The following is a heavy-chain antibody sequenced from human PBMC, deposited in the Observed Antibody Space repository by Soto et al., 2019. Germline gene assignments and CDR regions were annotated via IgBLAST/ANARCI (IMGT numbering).Heavy chain of an antibody. J-gene: IGHJ4*02. CDR1: GFTFSSYA. CDR2: IGGNSGNT. Sequence: QTGGSLRLSCAASGFTFSSYAMSWVRQAPGKGLEWVSTIGGNSGNTYYADSVKGRFIISRDNSKNTLYLQMNSLRAEDTAVYYCAKDIYPFDNWGQGALVTVSS. V-gene: IGHV3-23*01. CDR3: AKDIYPFDN.